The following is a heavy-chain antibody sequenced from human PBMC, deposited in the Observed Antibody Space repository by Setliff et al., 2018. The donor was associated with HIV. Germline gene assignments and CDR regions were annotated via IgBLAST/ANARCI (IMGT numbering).Heavy chain of an antibody. CDR1: GFTFSSYG. Sequence: PGGSLRLSCAASGFTFSSYGMHWVRQAPGKGLEWVAFIRYDGNNKYYADSVMGRFTISRDNSKNTLYLQVNSLGPEDTAVYYCASARIPTGGTSTSFDYWGQGTLVTVSS. V-gene: IGHV3-30*02. D-gene: IGHD2-15*01. J-gene: IGHJ4*02. CDR3: ASARIPTGGTSTSFDY. CDR2: IRYDGNNK.